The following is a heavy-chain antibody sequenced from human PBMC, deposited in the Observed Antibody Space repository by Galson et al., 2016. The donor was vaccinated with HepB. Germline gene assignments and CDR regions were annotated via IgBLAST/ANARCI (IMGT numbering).Heavy chain of an antibody. J-gene: IGHJ6*02. D-gene: IGHD3-9*01. CDR2: INKDGSDT. CDR3: ARRGTNYDVLTDTHYYYYGFDV. Sequence: SLRLSCAASGFAFSGYWMHWVRQVPGKGLLWVSDINKDGSDTKYADSVKGRFSISRDNAKNTLYLQMQSLRAEDKSIYYCARRGTNYDVLTDTHYYYYGFDVWGQGTTVTVSS. V-gene: IGHV3-74*03. CDR1: GFAFSGYW.